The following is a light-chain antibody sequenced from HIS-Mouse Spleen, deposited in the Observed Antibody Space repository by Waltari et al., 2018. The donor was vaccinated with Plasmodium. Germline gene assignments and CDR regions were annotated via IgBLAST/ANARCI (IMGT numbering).Light chain of an antibody. CDR3: QQFNSYPLT. Sequence: AIQLTQSPSSLSASVGDRVTITCRASQGISNAFAWYQQKPGKAPKLMIHDASSLESGVTSRFSGSGSGTDFTLTISSLQPEEFATYYWQQFNSYPLTCGGGTKVEIK. CDR1: QGISNA. J-gene: IGKJ4*01. CDR2: DAS. V-gene: IGKV1-13*02.